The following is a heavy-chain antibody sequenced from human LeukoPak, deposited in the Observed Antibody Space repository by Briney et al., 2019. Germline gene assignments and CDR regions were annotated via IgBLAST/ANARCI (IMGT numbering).Heavy chain of an antibody. Sequence: LSLTCAVYGGSFSGYYWSWIRQTPGKGLEWISYISQSGGDVNYADSVAGRFTISRDNAKNSVNLQMNNLRVEDTAVYYCVKTARLADYWGQGTLVTVSS. V-gene: IGHV3-11*04. CDR1: GGSFSGYY. J-gene: IGHJ4*02. D-gene: IGHD6-6*01. CDR3: VKTARLADY. CDR2: ISQSGGDV.